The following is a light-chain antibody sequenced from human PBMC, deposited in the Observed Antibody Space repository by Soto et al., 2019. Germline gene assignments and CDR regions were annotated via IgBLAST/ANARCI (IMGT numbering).Light chain of an antibody. Sequence: EVVMTQSPATLSVSPGEGATLSCRASQSVRSNLAWYRQQPGQASRLLIYGASTRATGVPARFSGSGSGTEFTLTISSLQSEDFAVYYCQHYNSWPLTFGGGTKVDIK. V-gene: IGKV3-15*01. J-gene: IGKJ4*01. CDR3: QHYNSWPLT. CDR1: QSVRSN. CDR2: GAS.